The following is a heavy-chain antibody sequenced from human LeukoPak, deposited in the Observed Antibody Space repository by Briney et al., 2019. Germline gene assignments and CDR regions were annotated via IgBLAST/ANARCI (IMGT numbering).Heavy chain of an antibody. CDR1: GFTFSSYA. D-gene: IGHD5-24*01. V-gene: IGHV3-23*01. CDR3: AKDSGDGYNSFDY. CDR2: ISGSGGST. Sequence: GGSLRLSCAASGFTFSSYAMSWVRQAPGKGLGWVSAISGSGGSTYYADTVKGRFTISRDNSKSTLYLQMNSLRAEDTAVYYCAKDSGDGYNSFDYWGQGTLVTVSS. J-gene: IGHJ4*02.